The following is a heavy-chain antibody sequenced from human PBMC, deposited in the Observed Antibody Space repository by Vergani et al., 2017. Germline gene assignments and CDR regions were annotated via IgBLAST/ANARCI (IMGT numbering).Heavy chain of an antibody. Sequence: EVQLLESGGGLVQPGGSLRLTCAASEFTFSNYAMNWVRQAPGKGLEWVSGISGSGVSAYYTDSVKGRFTISRDNSKNMLFLQMNNLRTEDTAIYYCATQFFVSGIYLFDYWGQGTLVTVSS. CDR2: ISGSGVSA. V-gene: IGHV3-23*01. CDR3: ATQFFVSGIYLFDY. D-gene: IGHD3-10*01. CDR1: EFTFSNYA. J-gene: IGHJ4*02.